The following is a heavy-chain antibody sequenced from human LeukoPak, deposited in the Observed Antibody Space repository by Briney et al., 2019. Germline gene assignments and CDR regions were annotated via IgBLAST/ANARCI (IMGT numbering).Heavy chain of an antibody. CDR2: ISPDGNLE. J-gene: IGHJ4*02. Sequence: GGSLRLSCAVSGLSFSSYWMTWVRQGPGKGVEWVATISPDGNLENYVDSGRGRFRISRDNAKNSLFLQLRSLRAEDTAMYYCASTFPYCSSGTCALGGQGALVTVPS. CDR3: ASTFPYCSSGTCAL. D-gene: IGHD2-15*01. CDR1: GLSFSSYW. V-gene: IGHV3-7*01.